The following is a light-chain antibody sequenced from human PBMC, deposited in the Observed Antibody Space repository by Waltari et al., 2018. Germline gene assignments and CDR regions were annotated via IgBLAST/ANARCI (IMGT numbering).Light chain of an antibody. CDR2: KDI. CDR3: QSADRSGSL. Sequence: SSDLTQSPSVSVSPGQTARITCSGDALPDQYAFWYQQKPGQAPVLVIYKDIERPSGIPERFSGSMSGTSVTLTISGVQAEDEADYYCQSADRSGSLFGGGTKLTVL. V-gene: IGLV3-25*03. J-gene: IGLJ2*01. CDR1: ALPDQY.